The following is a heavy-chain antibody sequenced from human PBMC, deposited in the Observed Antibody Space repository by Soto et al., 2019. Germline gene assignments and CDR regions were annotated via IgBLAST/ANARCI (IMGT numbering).Heavy chain of an antibody. V-gene: IGHV3-48*01. J-gene: IGHJ4*02. D-gene: IGHD3-3*01. CDR1: GFTFSSYS. CDR2: ISSSSSTI. CDR3: ARGRGRYYDSRNYPQVMGGFGY. Sequence: GGSLRLSCAASGFTFSSYSMNWVRQAPGKGLEWVSYISSSSSTIYYADSVKGRFTISRDNAKNSLYLQMNSLRAEDTAVYYCARGRGRYYDSRNYPQVMGGFGYWGQGTLVTVSS.